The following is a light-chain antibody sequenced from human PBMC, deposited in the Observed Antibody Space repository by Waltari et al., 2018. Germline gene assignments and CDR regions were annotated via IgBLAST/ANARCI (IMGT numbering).Light chain of an antibody. V-gene: IGLV1-47*01. J-gene: IGLJ3*02. CDR2: TND. CDR3: AAWDDSLSGWV. Sequence: QSVLTQPPSASGTPGQRVTITCSGSSPNIGRNYVHWYQQLPGTAPKLLIQTNDQRPSGVPDRFSGSKSGTSASLAIRGLRSEDEADYWCAAWDDSLSGWVFGGGTKVTVL. CDR1: SPNIGRNY.